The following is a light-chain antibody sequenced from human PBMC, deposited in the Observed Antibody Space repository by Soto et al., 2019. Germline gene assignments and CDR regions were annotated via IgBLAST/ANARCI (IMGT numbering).Light chain of an antibody. V-gene: IGKV3-20*01. CDR3: LLYCRSSRT. CDR1: QSFNNNY. J-gene: IGKJ4*01. Sequence: EVVLTQSPGTLSLSPGERATLSCRASQSFNNNYLAWYQQKPGQAPRLLIYGSSSRATGIPDRFSGSGSGTDFTLTISRLETEDIAVYYCLLYCRSSRTFGGGTKVEIK. CDR2: GSS.